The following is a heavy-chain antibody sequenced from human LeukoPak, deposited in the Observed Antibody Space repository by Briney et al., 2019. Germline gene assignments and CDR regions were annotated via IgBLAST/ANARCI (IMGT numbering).Heavy chain of an antibody. Sequence: ASVKVSCKASGYTFTTSVMHWVRQAPGQRLEWMGWINAGNGNTKYSQRFQGRVTITRDTSATTAYMDLSSLRSEDTAVYYCARPFRGVTGYDAFDLWGQGTIVTVSS. CDR1: GYTFTTSV. J-gene: IGHJ3*01. CDR3: ARPFRGVTGYDAFDL. CDR2: INAGNGNT. V-gene: IGHV1-3*01. D-gene: IGHD3-10*01.